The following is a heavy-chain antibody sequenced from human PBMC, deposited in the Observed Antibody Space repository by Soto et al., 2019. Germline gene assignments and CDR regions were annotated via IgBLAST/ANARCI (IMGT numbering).Heavy chain of an antibody. V-gene: IGHV4-59*01. CDR2: IYYSGST. CDR1: GVNIIGYY. D-gene: IGHD6-19*01. CDR3: ARDGGGGWNDY. Sequence: SEILSLTSTVAGVNIIGYYGSWIRQPPGKGLEWIGYIYYSGSTNYNPSLKSRVTISVDTSKNQFSLKLSSVTAADTAVYYCARDGGGGWNDYWGQGTLVTVSS. J-gene: IGHJ4*02.